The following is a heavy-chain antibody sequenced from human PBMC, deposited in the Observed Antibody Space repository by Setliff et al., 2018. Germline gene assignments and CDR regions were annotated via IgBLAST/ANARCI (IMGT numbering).Heavy chain of an antibody. V-gene: IGHV3-23*03. CDR1: GFTFSTYA. CDR2: IYSGDRNT. D-gene: IGHD6-13*01. J-gene: IGHJ4*02. CDR3: ARCSSWHGHYPHFNY. Sequence: GGSLRLSCAASGFTFSTYAMSWVRQAPGKGLEWVSTIYSGDRNTFYTDSVKGRFTISRDNSKNTLYLQMNRLRAEDTAIYYCARCSSWHGHYPHFNYWGQGTLVTVSS.